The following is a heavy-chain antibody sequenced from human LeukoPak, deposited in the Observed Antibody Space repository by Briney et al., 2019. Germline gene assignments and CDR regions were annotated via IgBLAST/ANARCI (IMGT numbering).Heavy chain of an antibody. D-gene: IGHD2/OR15-2a*01. J-gene: IGHJ4*02. CDR2: ISYDGSEK. CDR3: ARAPEGLRILSADY. CDR1: GFTFSNYG. Sequence: GGSLRLSCAVSGFTFSNYGMYWVRQAPGKGLEWVAVISYDGSEKYYADSVKGRFTISRDNSNNTLSVQMNSLRPEDTAVYYCARAPEGLRILSADYWGQGVLVTVSS. V-gene: IGHV3-30*03.